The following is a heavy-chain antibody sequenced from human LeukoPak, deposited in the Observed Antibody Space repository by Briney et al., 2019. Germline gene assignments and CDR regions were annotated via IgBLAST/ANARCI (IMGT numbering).Heavy chain of an antibody. D-gene: IGHD3-16*01. J-gene: IGHJ4*02. CDR1: GYSISSGYY. CDR3: ARPYARGSGTYYFDY. CDR2: IYHSGST. Sequence: SETLSLTCAVSGYSISSGYYWGWIRQPPGKGLDWIGSIYHSGSTYYNPSLKSRVTISVDTSKNQFSLKLSSVTAADTAVYYCARPYARGSGTYYFDYWGQGTLVTVSS. V-gene: IGHV4-38-2*01.